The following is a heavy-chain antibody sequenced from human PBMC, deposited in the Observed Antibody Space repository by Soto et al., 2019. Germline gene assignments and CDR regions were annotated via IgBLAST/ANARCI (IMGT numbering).Heavy chain of an antibody. J-gene: IGHJ3*02. CDR1: EYTFTSYY. Sequence: ASVKVSCKASEYTFTSYYMHWVRQAPGQGLEWMGIINPSGGSTSYAQKFKGRVTMTRDTSTSTVYMELSSLRSEDTAVYYCAREHDSSGYPARNDAFDIWGQGTMVTVSS. V-gene: IGHV1-46*01. CDR3: AREHDSSGYPARNDAFDI. CDR2: INPSGGST. D-gene: IGHD3-22*01.